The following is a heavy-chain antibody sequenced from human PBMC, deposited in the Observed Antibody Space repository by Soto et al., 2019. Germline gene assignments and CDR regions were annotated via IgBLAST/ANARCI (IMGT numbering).Heavy chain of an antibody. CDR2: ISYDGSNK. D-gene: IGHD6-19*01. CDR3: ARGAQQWPSAYFDY. J-gene: IGHJ4*02. V-gene: IGHV3-30-3*01. CDR1: GFTFSSYA. Sequence: GGSLRLSCAASGFTFSSYAMHWVRQAPGKGLEWVAVISYDGSNKYYADSVKGRFTISRDNSKNTLYLQMNSLRAEDTAVYYCARGAQQWPSAYFDYWGQGTLVTVSS.